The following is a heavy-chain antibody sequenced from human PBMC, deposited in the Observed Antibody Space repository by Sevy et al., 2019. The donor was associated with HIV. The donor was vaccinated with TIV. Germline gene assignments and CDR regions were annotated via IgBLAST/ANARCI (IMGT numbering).Heavy chain of an antibody. Sequence: ASVKVSCEASGYTFTSFRITWVRQAPGQGLEWMGWISALNGDTNYAQKLQGRVTMTTDTSTKTAYMELRSLGSDDTAVYYCARADCSGGRCYSLAYWGQGTLVTVSS. D-gene: IGHD2-15*01. J-gene: IGHJ4*02. CDR1: GYTFTSFR. V-gene: IGHV1-18*01. CDR3: ARADCSGGRCYSLAY. CDR2: ISALNGDT.